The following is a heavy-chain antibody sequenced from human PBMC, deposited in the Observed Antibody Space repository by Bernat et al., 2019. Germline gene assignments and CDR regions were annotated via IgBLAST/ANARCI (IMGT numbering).Heavy chain of an antibody. CDR3: AKCYDQSVPAADYYYGMDV. CDR1: GFTFSSYG. Sequence: QVQLVESGGGVVQPGRSLRLSCAASGFTFSSYGMHWVRQAPGKGLEWVAVISYDGSNKYYADSVKGRVTISRDKSKNTLYLQMNSLRAEDTAVYYCAKCYDQSVPAADYYYGMDVWGQGTTVTVSS. J-gene: IGHJ6*02. D-gene: IGHD2-2*01. CDR2: ISYDGSNK. V-gene: IGHV3-30*18.